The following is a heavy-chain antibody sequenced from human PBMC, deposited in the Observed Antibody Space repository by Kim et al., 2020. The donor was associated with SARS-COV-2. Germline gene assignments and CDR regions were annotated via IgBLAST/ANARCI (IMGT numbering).Heavy chain of an antibody. CDR2: IYYSGTT. Sequence: SETLSLTCTVSGGSISSSTYYWGWIRQPPGMGLEWIGTIYYSGTTYYNPSLKSRVTISVDTSKNQFSLKLSSVTAADTAVYYCGRHGTITIFGVVITPSYFDYWGQGTLLTVSS. V-gene: IGHV4-39*01. CDR3: GRHGTITIFGVVITPSYFDY. D-gene: IGHD3-3*01. CDR1: GGSISSSTYY. J-gene: IGHJ4*02.